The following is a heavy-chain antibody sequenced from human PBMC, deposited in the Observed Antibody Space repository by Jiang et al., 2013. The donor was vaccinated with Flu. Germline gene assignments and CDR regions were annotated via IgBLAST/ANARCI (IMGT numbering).Heavy chain of an antibody. CDR3: VRRVRSGSGYFDS. CDR2: IHDSGST. D-gene: IGHD1-26*01. CDR1: GGSLSGYF. J-gene: IGHJ4*02. V-gene: IGHV4-59*08. Sequence: GSGLVKPSETLSLTCTVSGGSLSGYFWTWIRQPPGRRLEYIGYIHDSGSTHYNPSLKSRATISADTSKNQFSLKLTSVTATDAAVYYCVRRVRSGSGYFDSWGQGTLVTVSS.